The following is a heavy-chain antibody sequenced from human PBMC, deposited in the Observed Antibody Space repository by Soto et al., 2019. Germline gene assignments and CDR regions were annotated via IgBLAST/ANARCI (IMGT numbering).Heavy chain of an antibody. CDR2: IYHSGST. V-gene: IGHV4-4*02. Sequence: PSETLSLTCAFSGFSISSSNWWSWVRQPPGKGLEWIGEIYHSGSTNYNPSLKSRVTISVDKSKNQFSLKLSSVTAADTAVYYCARRNGYCSGGSCPGDQNWFDPWGQGTLVTVS. CDR1: GFSISSSNW. D-gene: IGHD2-15*01. CDR3: ARRNGYCSGGSCPGDQNWFDP. J-gene: IGHJ5*02.